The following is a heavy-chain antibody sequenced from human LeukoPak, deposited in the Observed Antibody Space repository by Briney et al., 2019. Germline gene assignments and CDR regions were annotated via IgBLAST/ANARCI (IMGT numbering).Heavy chain of an antibody. CDR2: IYYSGST. CDR3: ARLLLRWDSRPFDY. CDR1: GGSISSSSYY. J-gene: IGHJ4*02. V-gene: IGHV4-39*01. D-gene: IGHD4-23*01. Sequence: PSETLSLTCTVSGGSISSSSYYWGWIRQPPGKGLEWIGSIYYSGSTYYNPSLKSRVTISVDTSKNQFSLKLSSVTAADTAVYYCARLLLRWDSRPFDYWGQGTLVTVSS.